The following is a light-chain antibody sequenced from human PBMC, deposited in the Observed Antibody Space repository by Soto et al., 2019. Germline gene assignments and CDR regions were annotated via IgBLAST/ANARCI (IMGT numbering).Light chain of an antibody. CDR2: DAS. J-gene: IGKJ2*01. V-gene: IGKV3-11*01. CDR1: QSVSSY. CDR3: QQRSNWPPYT. Sequence: EIVLTQSPATLSLSPGERATLSCRASQSVSSYLAWYQQKPGQAPRLLIYDASNRATGIPARFSGSGSGTEVTLTIGSLEPEDLAVYYCQQRSNWPPYTFGQGTKLEIK.